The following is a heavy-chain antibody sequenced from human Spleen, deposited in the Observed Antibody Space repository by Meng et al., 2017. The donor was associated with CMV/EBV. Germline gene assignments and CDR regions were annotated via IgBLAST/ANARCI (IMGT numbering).Heavy chain of an antibody. D-gene: IGHD1-7*01. V-gene: IGHV1-2*02. CDR3: TREGGGITGTTGPDY. J-gene: IGHJ4*02. CDR2: INPNSGGT. CDR1: GYTFTGYY. Sequence: ASVKVSCKASGYTFTGYYMHWVRQAPGQGLEWMGWINPNSGGTNYAQKFQGRVTMTRDTSISTAYMELSRLRSEDTAVYYCTREGGGITGTTGPDYWGQGTLVTVSS.